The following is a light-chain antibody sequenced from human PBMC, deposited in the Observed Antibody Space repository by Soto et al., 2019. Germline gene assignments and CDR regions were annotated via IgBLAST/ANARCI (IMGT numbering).Light chain of an antibody. CDR2: DVS. CDR1: SSDVGSYNL. J-gene: IGLJ2*01. Sequence: QSVLTQPASVSGSPGQSITISCTGTSSDVGSYNLVSWYQQHPGKAPKLMIYDVSARPSGVSNRFSGSKSGNTASLTISGLQAEDEADYYCCSYAGRSTFVVLGGGTKLTVL. CDR3: CSYAGRSTFVV. V-gene: IGLV2-23*02.